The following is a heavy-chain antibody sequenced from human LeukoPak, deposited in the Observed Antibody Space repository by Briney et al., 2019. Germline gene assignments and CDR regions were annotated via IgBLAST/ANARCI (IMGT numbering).Heavy chain of an antibody. CDR1: GFTFSHYG. J-gene: IGHJ4*02. Sequence: PGGSLRLSCAASGFTFSHYGMHWVRQAPGKGLEWVAFIRYDGSNKYYADSVKGRFTISRDNSKNTLYLQMNSLRAEDTAVYYCAKDPYYYGLGSYFDYWGQGTLVTVSS. CDR3: AKDPYYYGLGSYFDY. CDR2: IRYDGSNK. V-gene: IGHV3-30*02. D-gene: IGHD3-10*01.